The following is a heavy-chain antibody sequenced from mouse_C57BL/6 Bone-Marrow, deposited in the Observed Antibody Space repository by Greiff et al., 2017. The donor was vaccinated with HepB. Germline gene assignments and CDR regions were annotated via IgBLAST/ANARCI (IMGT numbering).Heavy chain of an antibody. J-gene: IGHJ2*01. CDR2: IEPEDGET. Sequence: VQLQQSGAELVKPGASVKLSCTASGFNIKDYYMHWVKQRTEQGLEWIGRIEPEDGETKYAPTFQGKATITADTSSNTAYLQLSSLTSEDTAVYYCASNHYFDYWGQGTTLTVSS. D-gene: IGHD6-1*01. CDR1: GFNIKDYY. CDR3: ASNHYFDY. V-gene: IGHV14-2*01.